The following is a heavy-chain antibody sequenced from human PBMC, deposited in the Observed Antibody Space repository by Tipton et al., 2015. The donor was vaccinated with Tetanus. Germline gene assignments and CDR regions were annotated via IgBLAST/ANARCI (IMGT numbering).Heavy chain of an antibody. CDR1: GFIFSSYG. J-gene: IGHJ4*02. CDR2: SWYDGTDK. CDR3: AREADCSGGSCFSGDFDN. D-gene: IGHD2-15*01. Sequence: SGFIFSSYGIHWVRQAPGKGLEWVAVSWYDGTDKYYADSVKGRFTISRDNSKNTLYLQMNSLRAKDTAVYYCAREADCSGGSCFSGDFDNWGQGTQVTVSS. V-gene: IGHV3-33*01.